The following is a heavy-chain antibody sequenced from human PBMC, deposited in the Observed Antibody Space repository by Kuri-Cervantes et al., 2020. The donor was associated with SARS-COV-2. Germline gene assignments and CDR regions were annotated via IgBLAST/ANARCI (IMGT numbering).Heavy chain of an antibody. CDR1: GFTFISYA. V-gene: IGHV3-30-3*02. CDR3: AKMGDNHSKGDYGNEV. J-gene: IGHJ6*02. Sequence: GESLKISCAASGFTFISYAMHWVRQAPGKGLEWVAVISYDGSNKYFAESVKGRFTISRDNSKNTLHLDMNSLRPEDTGVYYCAKMGDNHSKGDYGNEVWGQGTTVTVSS. CDR2: ISYDGSNK. D-gene: IGHD3-16*01.